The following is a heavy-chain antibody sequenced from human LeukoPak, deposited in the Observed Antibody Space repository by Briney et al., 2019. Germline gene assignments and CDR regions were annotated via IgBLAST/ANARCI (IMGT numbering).Heavy chain of an antibody. Sequence: GGSLRLSCVASGFTFSNYAMNWVRQAPGKGLEWVSAIGGSGDNTYYVDSVKGRFTISRDNSKNTLYLQMNSLRAEDTAVYYCVKDWTRIGSWGQGTLVTVSS. J-gene: IGHJ4*02. D-gene: IGHD3/OR15-3a*01. V-gene: IGHV3-23*01. CDR1: GFTFSNYA. CDR3: VKDWTRIGS. CDR2: IGGSGDNT.